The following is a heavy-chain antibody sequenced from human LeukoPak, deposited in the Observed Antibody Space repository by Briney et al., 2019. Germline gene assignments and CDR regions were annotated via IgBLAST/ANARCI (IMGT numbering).Heavy chain of an antibody. D-gene: IGHD6-19*01. V-gene: IGHV1-3*01. Sequence: ASVKVSCKASGYTFTSYAMHWVRQAPGQRLEWMGWINAGNGNTKHSQKFQGRVTITRDTSASTAYMELSSLRSEDTAVYYCARHNSSGWYLVYWGQGTLVTVSS. CDR3: ARHNSSGWYLVY. CDR1: GYTFTSYA. J-gene: IGHJ4*02. CDR2: INAGNGNT.